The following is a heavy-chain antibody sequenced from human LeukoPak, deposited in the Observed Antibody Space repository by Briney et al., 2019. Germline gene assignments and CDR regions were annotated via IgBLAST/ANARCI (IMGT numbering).Heavy chain of an antibody. Sequence: GVSLRLSCAASGFTVSSNYMSWVRQAPGKGLEWVSVIYSGGSTYYADSVKGRFTISRDNSKNTLYLQMNSLRAEDTAVYYCARVSPGMRPPSGPIDYWGQGTLVTVSS. CDR3: ARVSPGMRPPSGPIDY. D-gene: IGHD2-8*02. CDR1: GFTVSSNY. J-gene: IGHJ4*02. CDR2: IYSGGST. V-gene: IGHV3-53*01.